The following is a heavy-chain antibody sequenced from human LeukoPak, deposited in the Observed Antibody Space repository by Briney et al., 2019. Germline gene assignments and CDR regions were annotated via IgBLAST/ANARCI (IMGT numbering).Heavy chain of an antibody. CDR2: ISSSSSYI. Sequence: GGSLRLSCAASGFTFSSYSMNWVRQAPGKGLEWVSSISSSSSYIYYADSVKGRFTISRDNAKNTLYLQMNSLRAEDTALYYCAKAGSSSWVYYFDYWGQGTLVTVSS. V-gene: IGHV3-21*01. D-gene: IGHD6-13*01. J-gene: IGHJ4*02. CDR3: AKAGSSSWVYYFDY. CDR1: GFTFSSYS.